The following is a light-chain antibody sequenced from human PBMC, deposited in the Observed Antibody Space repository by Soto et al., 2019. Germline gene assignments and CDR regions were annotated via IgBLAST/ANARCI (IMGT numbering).Light chain of an antibody. CDR2: EVT. CDR3: TSYTSKSSLYV. CDR1: SSDVGDYNY. Sequence: QSALTQPASVSGSLGQSVTISCTGTSSDVGDYNYVCWFQQHPGRAPKLLIFEVTNRPSGVSNRFSGSKSGNTASLIISGLQAEDEATYYCTSYTSKSSLYVFGTGTKVTVL. J-gene: IGLJ1*01. V-gene: IGLV2-14*01.